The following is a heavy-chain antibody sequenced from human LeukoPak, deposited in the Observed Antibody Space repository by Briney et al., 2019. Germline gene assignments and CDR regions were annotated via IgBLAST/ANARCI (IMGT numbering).Heavy chain of an antibody. J-gene: IGHJ4*02. CDR1: GFTFSNHG. D-gene: IGHD3-3*01. CDR3: AKDLHDFWSGYYSPPFDY. Sequence: SGGSLRLSCGVSGFTFSNHGMTWVRQAPGKGLEWVAVISYDGSNKYYADSVKGRFTISRDNSKNTLYLQMNSLRAEDTAVYYCAKDLHDFWSGYYSPPFDYWGQGTLVTVSS. CDR2: ISYDGSNK. V-gene: IGHV3-30*18.